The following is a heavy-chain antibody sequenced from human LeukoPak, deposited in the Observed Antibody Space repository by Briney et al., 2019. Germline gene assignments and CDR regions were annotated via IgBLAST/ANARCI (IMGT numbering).Heavy chain of an antibody. J-gene: IGHJ6*02. CDR2: ISYDGNNK. CDR1: GFTFSSYA. Sequence: GGSLRLSCAASGFTFSSYAMHWVRQAPGKGLEWVAVISYDGNNKYCADSVKGRFTYSRDNSKNTLYLQMNSLRAEDTAVYYCARAGSSSSAGMDVWGQGTTVTVSS. D-gene: IGHD6-6*01. CDR3: ARAGSSSSAGMDV. V-gene: IGHV3-30*14.